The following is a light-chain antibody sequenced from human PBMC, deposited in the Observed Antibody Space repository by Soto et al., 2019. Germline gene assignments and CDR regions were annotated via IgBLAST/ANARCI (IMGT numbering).Light chain of an antibody. J-gene: IGKJ2*01. Sequence: AIRMTQSPSSFSASTGDRVTITCRASQGISNYLAWYQQKPGKAPKLLIYAASTLQSGVPSRFSGSGSGTDFTLTISCLQSEDFATYYCQQYYNYPRTLGQGTKLEIK. CDR3: QQYYNYPRT. CDR1: QGISNY. V-gene: IGKV1-8*01. CDR2: AAS.